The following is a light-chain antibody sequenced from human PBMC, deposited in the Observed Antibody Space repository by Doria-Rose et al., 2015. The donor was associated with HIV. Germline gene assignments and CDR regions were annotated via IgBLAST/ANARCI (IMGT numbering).Light chain of an antibody. V-gene: IGLV1-40*01. J-gene: IGLJ1*01. CDR1: SSNIGAGFD. Sequence: LTQSPSVSGAPGQRVAISCTGSSSNIGAGFDVNWYQQFPGTAPKLVIHGNTNRPSGVLDRFSGSKSGTSASLAISGLGAEDEADYYGQSYDSRLSVYVFGTGTKVTVL. CDR2: GNT. CDR3: QSYDSRLSVYV.